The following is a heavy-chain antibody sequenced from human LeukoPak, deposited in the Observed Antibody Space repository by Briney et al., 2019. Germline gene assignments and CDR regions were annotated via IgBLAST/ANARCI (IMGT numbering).Heavy chain of an antibody. J-gene: IGHJ5*02. CDR3: ARDFYGSGENWFGP. D-gene: IGHD3-10*01. CDR1: GFTFSSYW. Sequence: PGGSLRLSCAASGFTFSSYWMHWVRQAPGQGLVWVSRINTDGSTTTYADSVKGRFTISRDNAKNTLYLQMNSLRAEDTAVYYCARDFYGSGENWFGPWGQGTLVTVSS. V-gene: IGHV3-74*01. CDR2: INTDGSTT.